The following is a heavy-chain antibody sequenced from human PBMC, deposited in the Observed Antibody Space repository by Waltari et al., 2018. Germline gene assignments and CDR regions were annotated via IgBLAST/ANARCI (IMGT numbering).Heavy chain of an antibody. CDR3: SVSLND. CDR1: GFPFSNYW. J-gene: IGHJ4*02. CDR2: IKEDGSES. Sequence: EVYLVESGGNLVQPGGSLRLSCAASGFPFSNYWMDWVRQAPGEGVELVANIKEDGSESHYVDSVKCRFTISRDNAQNLLSLQMDSLRAEDTAVYYCSVSLNDWGQGTLVTVSS. V-gene: IGHV3-7*01.